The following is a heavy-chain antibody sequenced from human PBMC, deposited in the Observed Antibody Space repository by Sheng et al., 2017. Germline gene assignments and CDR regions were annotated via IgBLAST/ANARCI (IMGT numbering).Heavy chain of an antibody. CDR2: IIPIFGTV. V-gene: IGHV1-69*05. D-gene: IGHD6-19*01. CDR1: GGTFSSYA. J-gene: IGHJ4*02. CDR3: ARGSGIAVAGTGDFDY. Sequence: QVQLVQSGAEVKKPGSSVKVSCKASGGTFSSYAISWVRQAPGQGLEWMGGIIPIFGTVNYAQKFQGRVTITTDEFTSTVYMELSSLRSEDTAVYYCARGSGIAVAGTGDFDYWGQGTLVTVSS.